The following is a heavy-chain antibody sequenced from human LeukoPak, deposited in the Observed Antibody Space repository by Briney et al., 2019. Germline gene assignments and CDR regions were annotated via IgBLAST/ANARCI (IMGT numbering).Heavy chain of an antibody. Sequence: ASVKVSCKASGYTFTSYGISWVRQAPGQGLEWMGWISAYNGNTNYAQKLQGRVTITTDTSTSTAYMELRSLTSDDTAVYYCARYYYGSGSYFNYYYYYMDVWGKGTTVTISS. CDR3: ARYYYGSGSYFNYYYYYMDV. V-gene: IGHV1-18*01. D-gene: IGHD3-10*01. CDR1: GYTFTSYG. J-gene: IGHJ6*03. CDR2: ISAYNGNT.